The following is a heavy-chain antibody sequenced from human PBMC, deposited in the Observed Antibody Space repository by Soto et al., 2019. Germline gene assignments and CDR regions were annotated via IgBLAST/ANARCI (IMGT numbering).Heavy chain of an antibody. CDR1: GFTFSNYY. J-gene: IGHJ3*02. CDR2: ISSSGSTI. V-gene: IGHV3-11*01. D-gene: IGHD1-7*01. Sequence: GGSLRLSCAASGFTFSNYYMSWIRQAPGKGLEWVSYISSSGSTIYYADSVKGRFTISRDNAKNSLYLQMNSLRAEDTAVYYCASTVGLNWNYGGYDAFDIWGQGTMVTVSS. CDR3: ASTVGLNWNYGGYDAFDI.